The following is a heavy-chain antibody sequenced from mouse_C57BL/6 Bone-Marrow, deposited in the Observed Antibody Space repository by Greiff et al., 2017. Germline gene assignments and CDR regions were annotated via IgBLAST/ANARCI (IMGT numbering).Heavy chain of an antibody. V-gene: IGHV1-7*01. CDR3: ASDYYGSSPDY. CDR2: INPSSGYT. Sequence: LMESGAELAKPGASVKLSCKASGYTFTSYWMHWVKQRPGQGLEWIGYINPSSGYTKYNQKFKDKATLTADKSSSTAYMQLSSLTYEDAAVYYCASDYYGSSPDYWGQGTTLTVSS. D-gene: IGHD1-1*01. J-gene: IGHJ2*01. CDR1: GYTFTSYW.